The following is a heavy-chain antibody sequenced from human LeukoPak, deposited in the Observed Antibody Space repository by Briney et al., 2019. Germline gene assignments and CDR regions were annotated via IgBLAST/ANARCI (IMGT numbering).Heavy chain of an antibody. V-gene: IGHV5-51*01. D-gene: IGHD2-21*02. CDR2: IYPGDSDT. Sequence: GESLKISCKGSGYSFTSHWIGWVRQMPGKGLEWMGIIYPGDSDTRYSPSFQGQVTISADKSISTAYLQWSGLKASDTAMYYCARGVVTTYYYYGMDVWGQGTTVTVSS. J-gene: IGHJ6*02. CDR3: ARGVVTTYYYYGMDV. CDR1: GYSFTSHW.